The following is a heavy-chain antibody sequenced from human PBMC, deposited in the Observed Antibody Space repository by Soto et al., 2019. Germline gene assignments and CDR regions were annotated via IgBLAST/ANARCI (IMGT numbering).Heavy chain of an antibody. V-gene: IGHV4-59*01. J-gene: IGHJ5*02. CDR2: VHYSGGT. Sequence: KASETLSLTCSVSGDSIGTYYWSWVRQPPGKGLEWLGFVHYSGGTQYNPSLKGRVTISVDTSKNQLSLKLRSVTAADTAVYYCARESEGGNLHDWFDPWGQGTLVTVSS. CDR1: GDSIGTYY. CDR3: ARESEGGNLHDWFDP. D-gene: IGHD3-16*01.